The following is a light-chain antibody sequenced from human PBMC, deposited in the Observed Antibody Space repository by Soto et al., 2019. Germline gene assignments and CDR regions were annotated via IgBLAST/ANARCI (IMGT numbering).Light chain of an antibody. V-gene: IGLV7-46*01. CDR1: TXAVTSGHW. Sequence: QAVVTQEPSLTVSPGGTVXLTCXSSTXAVTSGHWPYWFQQKPGQAPXXLXXXTSNKHSSTPARFXGSLLGGKAALTLSGAQPEDEAEYYCLVTYAGVGRVFGGGTKLTVL. CDR3: LVTYAGVGRV. CDR2: XTS. J-gene: IGLJ3*02.